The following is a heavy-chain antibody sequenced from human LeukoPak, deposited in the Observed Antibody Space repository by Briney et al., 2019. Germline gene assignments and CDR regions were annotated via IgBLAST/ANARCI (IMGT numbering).Heavy chain of an antibody. CDR3: ARIIAAAEPFDY. D-gene: IGHD6-13*01. J-gene: IGHJ4*02. Sequence: GASVKVSCKASGYTFTGYYMHWVRQAPGQGLEWKGWTNPNSGGTNYAQKFQGRVTMTRDTSISTAYMELSRLRSDDTAVYYCARIIAAAEPFDYWGQGTLVTVSS. CDR1: GYTFTGYY. V-gene: IGHV1-2*02. CDR2: TNPNSGGT.